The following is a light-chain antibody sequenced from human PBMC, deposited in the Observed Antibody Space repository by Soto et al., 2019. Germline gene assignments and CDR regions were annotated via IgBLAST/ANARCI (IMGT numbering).Light chain of an antibody. V-gene: IGKV2D-29*01. CDR3: MQSIQVPRT. CDR1: QSLLYSDGKTY. CDR2: EVS. Sequence: VMTQAPLSLSVTPGQPASISCKSNQSLLYSDGKTYLYWYLQRPGQPPQLLMYEVSNRFSGVPERFSGGGSGTDFTLTISRVEAEDVGVYYCMQSIQVPRTFGPGTKVDIK. J-gene: IGKJ3*01.